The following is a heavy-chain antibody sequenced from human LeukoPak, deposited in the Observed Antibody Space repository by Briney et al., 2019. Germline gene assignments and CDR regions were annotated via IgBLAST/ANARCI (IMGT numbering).Heavy chain of an antibody. CDR2: INPNSGGT. CDR1: GYTFTGYY. V-gene: IGHV1-2*04. CDR3: ARGPTIVATQNWFDP. J-gene: IGHJ5*02. Sequence: ASVKVSCKASGYTFTGYYMHWVRQAPGQGLEWMGWINPNSGGTNYAQKFQGWVTMTRDTSISTAYMELSRLRSDDTAVYYCARGPTIVATQNWFDPWGQGTLVTVSS. D-gene: IGHD5-12*01.